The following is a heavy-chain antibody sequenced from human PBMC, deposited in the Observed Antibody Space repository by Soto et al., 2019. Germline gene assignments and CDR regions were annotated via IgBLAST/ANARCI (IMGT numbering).Heavy chain of an antibody. CDR1: GFTFRNYW. J-gene: IGHJ6*03. V-gene: IGHV3-74*02. Sequence: EVQLVESGGGLVKPGGSLRLSCAASGFTFRNYWMNWVRQAPGQGLEWVSRINSDGSVSSYADSVKGRLTISRDNVKNTLYLLMDSLRAEDTAVYYCARGDCVAGSCYSLAGSCYYYMDAWGKGTTVTVFS. CDR3: ARGDCVAGSCYSLAGSCYYYMDA. CDR2: INSDGSVS. D-gene: IGHD2-15*01.